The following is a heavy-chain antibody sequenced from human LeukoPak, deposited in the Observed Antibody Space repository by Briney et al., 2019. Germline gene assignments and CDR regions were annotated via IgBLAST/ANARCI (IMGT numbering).Heavy chain of an antibody. CDR1: GGSISSYY. Sequence: PSETLSLTCTVSGGSISSYYWSWIRQPPGKGLEWIGYIYYSGSTNYNPSLKSRVTISVDTSKNQFSLKLSSVTAADTAVYYCARDVGYSSSWDPYYYMDVWGKGTTVTVSS. V-gene: IGHV4-59*01. J-gene: IGHJ6*03. CDR3: ARDVGYSSSWDPYYYMDV. D-gene: IGHD6-13*01. CDR2: IYYSGST.